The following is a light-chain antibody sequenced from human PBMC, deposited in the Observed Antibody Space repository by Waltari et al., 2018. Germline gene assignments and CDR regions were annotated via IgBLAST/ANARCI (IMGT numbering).Light chain of an antibody. J-gene: IGLJ3*02. Sequence: QSALTQPASMSGSPGQSITISCTEANSGTGGYNLVSWYQQHPGKAPKDILYEGNKRPSGVSTRFSGSKSGNTASLTLSGLQADDEADYFCSSYSGTTTPRLFGGGTKVTVL. CDR1: NSGTGGYNL. CDR3: SSYSGTTTPRL. CDR2: EGN. V-gene: IGLV2-23*01.